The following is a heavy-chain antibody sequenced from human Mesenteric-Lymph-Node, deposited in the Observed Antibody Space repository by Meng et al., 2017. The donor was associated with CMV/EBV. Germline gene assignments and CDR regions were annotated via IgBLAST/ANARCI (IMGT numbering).Heavy chain of an antibody. CDR3: ATAKDWNAGLDY. V-gene: IGHV3-21*06. CDR1: GFTFSRCG. D-gene: IGHD1-1*01. CDR2: ISSSSTYI. Sequence: GESLKISCAASGFTFSRCGMNWVRQAPGKGLEWVSCISSSSTYIYYADSLKGRFTISRDNAKNSLYLQMNSLRAEDTAVYYCATAKDWNAGLDYWGQGTLVTVSS. J-gene: IGHJ4*02.